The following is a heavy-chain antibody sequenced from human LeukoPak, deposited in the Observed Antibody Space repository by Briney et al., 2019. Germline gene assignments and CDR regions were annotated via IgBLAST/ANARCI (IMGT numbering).Heavy chain of an antibody. J-gene: IGHJ5*02. D-gene: IGHD3-9*01. Sequence: PSETLSLTCTVSGVSISSYYWSWIRQPPGKGLELIGYIYYSGSTNYNPSLKSRVTISVDTSKNQFSLKLSSVTAADTAVFYFTKDAAYDILTGYYRGWFDPWGQGTLVTVSS. CDR1: GVSISSYY. V-gene: IGHV4-59*01. CDR3: TKDAAYDILTGYYRGWFDP. CDR2: IYYSGST.